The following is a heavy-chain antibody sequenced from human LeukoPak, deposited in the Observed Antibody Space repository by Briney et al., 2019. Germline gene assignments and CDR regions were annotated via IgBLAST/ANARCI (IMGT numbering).Heavy chain of an antibody. CDR2: YSGTT. CDR3: ARDRSSLRYFEPRLDY. D-gene: IGHD3-9*01. Sequence: YSGTTYFSPSLTGRATLSIDTSKKHFSLKLSSVTAADTAVYYCARDRSSLRYFEPRLDYWGQGTLVTVSS. V-gene: IGHV4-39*07. J-gene: IGHJ4*02.